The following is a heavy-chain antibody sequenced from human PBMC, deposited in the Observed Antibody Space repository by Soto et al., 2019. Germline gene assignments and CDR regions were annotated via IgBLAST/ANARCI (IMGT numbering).Heavy chain of an antibody. J-gene: IGHJ5*02. Sequence: QVQLVQSGAEVKKPGSSVKVSCKASGGTFSSYAISWVRQAPGQGLEWMGGIIPIFGTANYAQKFQGRVTIPADESTSPAYMELSSLRSEDTAVYYCARTKITMVRGVNWVNWFDPWGQGTLVTVSS. V-gene: IGHV1-69*01. CDR3: ARTKITMVRGVNWVNWFDP. CDR1: GGTFSSYA. D-gene: IGHD3-10*01. CDR2: IIPIFGTA.